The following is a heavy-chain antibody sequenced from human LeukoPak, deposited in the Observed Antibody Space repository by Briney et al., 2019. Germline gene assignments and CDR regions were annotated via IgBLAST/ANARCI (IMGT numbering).Heavy chain of an antibody. V-gene: IGHV1-18*01. J-gene: IGHJ4*02. CDR3: ARGSSYGFSMGY. Sequence: GASVKVSCKASGYTFTSYGINGVRQAPGQGLEWMGLISTYNGNTNYGQKLQGRVTITTDTSTSTAYMELRSLRSDAPAVYYCARGSSYGFSMGYWGQGTLVTVSS. CDR1: GYTFTSYG. D-gene: IGHD5-18*01. CDR2: ISTYNGNT.